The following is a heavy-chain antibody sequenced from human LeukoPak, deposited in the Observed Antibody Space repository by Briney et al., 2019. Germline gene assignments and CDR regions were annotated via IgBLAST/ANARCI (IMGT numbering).Heavy chain of an antibody. Sequence: SETLSLTCTVSGGSVSSSSYYWGWIRQSPGTGLEWIGSGYHSGATKHNPSLRSRVTISVDTSKDQFSLRLSFVTAADTAVYYCARHSYYYDSSGDHYYFDYWGQGTLVTVSS. CDR1: GGSVSSSSYY. CDR3: ARHSYYYDSSGDHYYFDY. CDR2: GYHSGAT. J-gene: IGHJ4*02. V-gene: IGHV4-39*01. D-gene: IGHD3-22*01.